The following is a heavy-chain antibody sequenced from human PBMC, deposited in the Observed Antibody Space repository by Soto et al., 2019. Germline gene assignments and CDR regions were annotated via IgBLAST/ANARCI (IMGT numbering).Heavy chain of an antibody. CDR1: GDRVYNKGPT. Sequence: SQTLSLTCAMSGDRVYNKGPTWNLVSLSDWRGLEWLGRTYYRSKWNYDYAISVKSRISINPDTSKNQFSLQLNSVTPEDTAVYYCARDPPDFNSGLDYWGQGTVVTVSS. V-gene: IGHV6-1*01. CDR2: TYYRSKWNY. J-gene: IGHJ4*02. CDR3: ARDPPDFNSGLDY. D-gene: IGHD1-26*01.